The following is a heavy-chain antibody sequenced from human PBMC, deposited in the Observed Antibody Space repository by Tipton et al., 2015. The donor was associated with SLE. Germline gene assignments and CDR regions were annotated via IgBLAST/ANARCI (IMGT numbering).Heavy chain of an antibody. CDR3: ARGPFQRWPPGAY. Sequence: TLSLTCAVYGGSLSGYYWSWIRQSPGKGLEWIDDINQVGRTNYNPSLRSRVTISLDTSKSQFSLLLNSLTAADTAVYYCARGPFQRWPPGAYWGQGTLVTVSS. CDR1: GGSLSGYY. CDR2: INQVGRT. D-gene: IGHD6-19*01. V-gene: IGHV4-34*01. J-gene: IGHJ4*02.